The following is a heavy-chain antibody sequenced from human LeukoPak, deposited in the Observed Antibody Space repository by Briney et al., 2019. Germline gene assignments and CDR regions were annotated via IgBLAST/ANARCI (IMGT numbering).Heavy chain of an antibody. CDR3: ARGWYSSSWYSVSFDY. CDR2: IIPILGIA. J-gene: IGHJ4*02. V-gene: IGHV1-69*04. D-gene: IGHD6-13*01. Sequence: SVKVSCKASGGTFSSYAISWVRQAPGQGLEWMGRIIPILGIANYAQKFQGRVTITAGKSTSTAYMELSSLRSEDTAVYYCARGWYSSSWYSVSFDYWGQGTLVTVSS. CDR1: GGTFSSYA.